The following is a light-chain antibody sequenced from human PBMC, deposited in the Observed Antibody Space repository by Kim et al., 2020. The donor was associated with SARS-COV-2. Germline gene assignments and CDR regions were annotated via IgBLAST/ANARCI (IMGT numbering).Light chain of an antibody. CDR1: QSLLHSNGYNY. J-gene: IGKJ2*01. CDR3: MQALQIPPS. CDR2: LGS. V-gene: IGKV2-28*01. Sequence: DIVMTQSPLSLPVTPGEPASISCRSSQSLLHSNGYNYLDWYLQKPGQSPHLLIYLGSNRASGVPDRFSGSGSGTDFTLKISRVEAEDVGVYYCMQALQIPPSFGQGTKLEI.